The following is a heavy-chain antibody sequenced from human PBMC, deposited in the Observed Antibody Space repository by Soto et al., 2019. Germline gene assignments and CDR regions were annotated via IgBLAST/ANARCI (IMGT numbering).Heavy chain of an antibody. CDR3: ARVGTMARGVIGWWFDP. Sequence: GASVKVSCKASGYTFTSYDINWVRQATGQGLEWMGWMNPNSGNTGYAQKFQGRVTMTRNTSISTAYMELSSLRSEDTAVYYCARVGTMARGVIGWWFDPWGQGTLVTVSS. D-gene: IGHD3-10*01. CDR2: MNPNSGNT. CDR1: GYTFTSYD. V-gene: IGHV1-8*01. J-gene: IGHJ5*02.